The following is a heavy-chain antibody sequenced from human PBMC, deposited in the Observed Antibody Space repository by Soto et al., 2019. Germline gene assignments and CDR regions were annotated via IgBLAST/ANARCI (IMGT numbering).Heavy chain of an antibody. CDR2: ISGSGGRT. D-gene: IGHD6-13*01. J-gene: IGHJ5*02. CDR3: ATDLGIAAAYVHNWFDP. CDR1: GFTFSSYA. V-gene: IGHV3-23*01. Sequence: EVQVLESGGGLVQPGGSLRLSCAASGFTFSSYAMSWVRQAPGKGLEWVSGISGSGGRTYYTDSVKGRFTISRDNSKNTLYLQVHSLRAEDTAIYFCATDLGIAAAYVHNWFDPWGQGTLVTVSS.